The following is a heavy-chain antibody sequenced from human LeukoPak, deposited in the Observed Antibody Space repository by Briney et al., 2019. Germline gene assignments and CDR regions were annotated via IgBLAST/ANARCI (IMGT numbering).Heavy chain of an antibody. D-gene: IGHD4-17*01. CDR3: ARALSDYGDYIFDY. V-gene: IGHV1-69*05. CDR1: GGTFSSYA. CDR2: IIPIFGTA. J-gene: IGHJ4*02. Sequence: ASVKVSCKASGGTFSSYAISWVRQATGQGLEWMGRIIPIFGTANYAQKFQGRVTITTDESTSTAYMELSSLRSEDTAVYYCARALSDYGDYIFDYWGQGTLVTVSS.